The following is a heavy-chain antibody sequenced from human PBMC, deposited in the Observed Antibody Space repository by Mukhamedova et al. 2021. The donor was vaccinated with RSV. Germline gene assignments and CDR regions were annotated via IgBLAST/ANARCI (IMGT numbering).Heavy chain of an antibody. V-gene: IGHV4-30-2*04. D-gene: IGHD2-2*01. J-gene: IGHJ5*02. CDR3: ARFAPMVPSTRCYGFDP. Sequence: HSGSTYSNPSLKSRVTISVDTSKNQFSLKLSSVTAADTAVYYCARFAPMVPSTRCYGFDPWGQGTLVTVSS. CDR2: HSGST.